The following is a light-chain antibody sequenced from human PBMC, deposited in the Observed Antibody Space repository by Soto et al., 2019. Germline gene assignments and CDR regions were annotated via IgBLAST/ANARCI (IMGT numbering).Light chain of an antibody. Sequence: QSALTQPPSASGTPGQRVTISCSGSSSNIGGNTVSWYQHLPGTAPKLLIYNNNQRPSGVPDRFSGSKSGTSATLAISGLQSEDEADYYCAAWDDSLNGVLFGGGTKLTVL. J-gene: IGLJ2*01. CDR3: AAWDDSLNGVL. V-gene: IGLV1-44*01. CDR1: SSNIGGNT. CDR2: NNN.